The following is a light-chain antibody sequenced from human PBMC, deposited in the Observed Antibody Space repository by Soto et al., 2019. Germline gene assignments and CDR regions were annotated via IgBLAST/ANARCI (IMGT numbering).Light chain of an antibody. J-gene: IGKJ1*01. CDR2: GVS. CDR3: QQYTDSRT. V-gene: IGKV3-20*01. CDR1: QSISSSY. Sequence: EIVMTQSPGTLSLSPGERATLSCRASQSISSSYLAWYQQKPGQAPRLLVYGVSSRASDVPDRFSGSGSGTDFTLTISSLEPEDSAVYYCQQYTDSRTFGPGPKVDIK.